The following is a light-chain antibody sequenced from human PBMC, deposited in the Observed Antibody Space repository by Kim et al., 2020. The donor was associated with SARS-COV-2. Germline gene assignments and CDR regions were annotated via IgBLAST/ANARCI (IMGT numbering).Light chain of an antibody. CDR2: HDS. Sequence: SYELTQPPSVSVSPGQTASITCSGDKLGDKYACWYQQKPGQSPVLVIYHDSKRPSGIPERFSGSNSGNTATLTISGTQAMDEADYYCQAWDSSTVVFGTGTKVTVL. J-gene: IGLJ1*01. V-gene: IGLV3-1*01. CDR1: KLGDKY. CDR3: QAWDSSTVV.